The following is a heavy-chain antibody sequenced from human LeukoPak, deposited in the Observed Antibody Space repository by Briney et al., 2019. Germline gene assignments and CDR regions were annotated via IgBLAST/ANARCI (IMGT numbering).Heavy chain of an antibody. Sequence: GVSLRLSCAASGFSFSTYGMSWVRQAPGKGLEWVSAITSSGGSTYYADSVKGRFTISRDNSKHTMYLQMNSLRAEDTAVYYCAKDDLYGKFDYWGQGTLATVSS. V-gene: IGHV3-23*01. D-gene: IGHD4-17*01. CDR2: ITSSGGST. CDR1: GFSFSTYG. J-gene: IGHJ4*02. CDR3: AKDDLYGKFDY.